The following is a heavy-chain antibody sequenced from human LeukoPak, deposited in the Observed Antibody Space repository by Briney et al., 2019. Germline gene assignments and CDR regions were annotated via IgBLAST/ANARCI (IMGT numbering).Heavy chain of an antibody. V-gene: IGHV4-39*02. D-gene: IGHD6-13*01. CDR2: IYYSGST. J-gene: IGHJ5*02. CDR3: ARDPRIAAAPDVRP. Sequence: SETLSLTCTVSGGSISNNNYYWDWIRQPPGKGLEWIGSIYYSGSTYYNPSLKSRVTISVDMSKNQFSLRLSSVTAADTAVYYCARDPRIAAAPDVRPWGQGTLVTVSS. CDR1: GGSISNNNYY.